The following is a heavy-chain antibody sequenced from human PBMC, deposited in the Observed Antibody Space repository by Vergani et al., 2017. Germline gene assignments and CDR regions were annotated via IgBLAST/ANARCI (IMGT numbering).Heavy chain of an antibody. CDR2: IIPIFGTA. Sequence: QVQLVQSGAEVKKPGSSVKVSCKASGGTFSSYAISWVRQAPGQGLEWMGGIIPIFGTANYAQKFQGRVTMTRDTSTSTVYMELSSLRSEDTAVYYCARDLRSCGSGSYPGKDAFDIWGQGTMVTVSS. CDR3: ARDLRSCGSGSYPGKDAFDI. D-gene: IGHD3-10*01. J-gene: IGHJ3*02. CDR1: GGTFSSYA. V-gene: IGHV1-69*06.